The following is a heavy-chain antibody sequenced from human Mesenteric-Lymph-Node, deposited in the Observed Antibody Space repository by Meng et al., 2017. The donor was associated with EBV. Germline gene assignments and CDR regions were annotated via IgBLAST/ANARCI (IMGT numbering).Heavy chain of an antibody. CDR2: IYWDDDK. D-gene: IGHD1-26*01. Sequence: QITIKESGPTLVKPTPTLTLTCTFSGFSLTTSGVGVGWIRQPPGKALEWLALIYWDDDKRYSPSLKRRLTITKDTSKNQVVLTMTNMDPVDTATYYCARRPYSWNFDFWGQGTLVTVSS. V-gene: IGHV2-5*02. CDR3: ARRPYSWNFDF. CDR1: GFSLTTSGVG. J-gene: IGHJ4*02.